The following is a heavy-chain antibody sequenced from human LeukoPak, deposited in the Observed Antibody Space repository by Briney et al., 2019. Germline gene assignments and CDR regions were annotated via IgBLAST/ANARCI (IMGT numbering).Heavy chain of an antibody. CDR2: INHSGST. Sequence: TPSETLSLTCAVYGGSFSGYYWSWIRQPPGKGLEWIGEINHSGSTNYNPSLKSRVTISVDTSKNQFSLKLSSVTAADTAVYYCARQHISGGGYWGQGTLVTVSS. D-gene: IGHD6-19*01. CDR1: GGSFSGYY. J-gene: IGHJ4*02. V-gene: IGHV4-34*01. CDR3: ARQHISGGGY.